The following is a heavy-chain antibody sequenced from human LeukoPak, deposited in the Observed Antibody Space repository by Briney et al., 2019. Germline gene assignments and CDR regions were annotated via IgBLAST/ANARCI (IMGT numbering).Heavy chain of an antibody. CDR1: GFTFSSYE. CDR3: TRDQTPYY. Sequence: GGSLRLSCAASGFTFSSYEMNWVRQAPGKGLEWVGFIRSKIYGGTPEYTASVKGRFTISRDDSKGIAYLQMNSLKTEDTAVYYCTRDQTPYYWGQGTLVTVSS. V-gene: IGHV3-49*04. J-gene: IGHJ4*02. CDR2: IRSKIYGGTP.